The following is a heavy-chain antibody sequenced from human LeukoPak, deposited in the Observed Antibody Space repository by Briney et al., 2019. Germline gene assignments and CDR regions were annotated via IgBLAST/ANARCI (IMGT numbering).Heavy chain of an antibody. J-gene: IGHJ4*02. CDR3: ARGRYDLWSGYYRPFDY. D-gene: IGHD3-3*01. V-gene: IGHV4-34*01. CDR1: GGSFSGYY. CDR2: INHSGST. Sequence: PSETLSLTCAVYGGSFSGYYWSWIRQPPRKGMEWVGEINHSGSTNYNPSLKSRVTISVHTSKNQFSVKLSSVTAADTAVYYCARGRYDLWSGYYRPFDYWGQGTLVTVSS.